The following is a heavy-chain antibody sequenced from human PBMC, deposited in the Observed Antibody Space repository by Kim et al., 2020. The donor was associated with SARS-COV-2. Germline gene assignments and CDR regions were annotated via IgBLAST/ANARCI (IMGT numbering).Heavy chain of an antibody. J-gene: IGHJ6*02. CDR1: GLTFKNYW. D-gene: IGHD1-1*01. V-gene: IGHV3-7*03. Sequence: GGSLRLSCAASGLTFKNYWMTWVHQAPGTGLEWVASIKYDGSAEFYVDSVRGRFTISRDNAKDSVYLQLSSLRAEDTAVYYCAKGTNMDVWGQGTTVTVSS. CDR3: AKGTNMDV. CDR2: IKYDGSAE.